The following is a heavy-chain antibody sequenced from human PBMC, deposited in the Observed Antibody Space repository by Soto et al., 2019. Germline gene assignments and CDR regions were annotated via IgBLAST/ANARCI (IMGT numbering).Heavy chain of an antibody. V-gene: IGHV1-3*01. Sequence: ASVKVSCKASGYTFTSYAMHWVRQAPGQRLEWMGWINAGNGNTKYSQKFQGRVTITRDTSASTAYMELSSLRSEDTAVYYCARGSYDYVWGSYSIDYWGQGTLVTVSS. CDR2: INAGNGNT. CDR1: GYTFTSYA. D-gene: IGHD3-16*01. J-gene: IGHJ4*02. CDR3: ARGSYDYVWGSYSIDY.